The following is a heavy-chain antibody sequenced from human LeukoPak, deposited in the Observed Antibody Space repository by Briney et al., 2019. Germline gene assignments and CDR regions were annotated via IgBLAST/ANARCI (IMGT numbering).Heavy chain of an antibody. J-gene: IGHJ4*02. CDR1: GFTFDDYA. Sequence: PGRSLRLSCAASGFTFDDYAMHWVRQAPGKGLEWVSGISWNSGSIGYADSVKGRFTISRDNAKNSLFLQMNSLRAEDMALYYCAKDAKGGSYFYYFDYWGQGTLVTVSS. V-gene: IGHV3-9*03. CDR3: AKDAKGGSYFYYFDY. D-gene: IGHD1-26*01. CDR2: ISWNSGSI.